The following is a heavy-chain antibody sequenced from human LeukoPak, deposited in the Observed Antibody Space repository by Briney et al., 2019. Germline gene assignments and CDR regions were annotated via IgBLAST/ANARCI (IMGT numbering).Heavy chain of an antibody. CDR2: MNPNSGTR. V-gene: IGHV1-8*01. D-gene: IGHD1-26*01. J-gene: IGHJ4*02. CDR3: ATEGSGTFYY. Sequence: ASVKVSCKASGYPFSSHDIYWVRQATGQGLEYMGWMNPNSGTRGYAQKFQGRVTLTRNTSISTAYMELSSLRSEDTAMYYCATEGSGTFYYWGQGTLVTVSS. CDR1: GYPFSSHD.